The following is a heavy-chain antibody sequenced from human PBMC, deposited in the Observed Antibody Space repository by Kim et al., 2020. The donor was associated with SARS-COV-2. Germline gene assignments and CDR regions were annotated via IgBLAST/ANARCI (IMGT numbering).Heavy chain of an antibody. D-gene: IGHD1-26*01. CDR2: ISYDGSNK. CDR1: GFTFSSYG. V-gene: IGHV3-30*03. CDR3: ATEPSGSYVARFDY. Sequence: GGSLRLSCAASGFTFSSYGMHWVRQAPGKGLEWVAVISYDGSNKYYADSVKGRFTISRDNSKNTLYLQMNSLRAEDTAVYYCATEPSGSYVARFDYWGQG. J-gene: IGHJ4*02.